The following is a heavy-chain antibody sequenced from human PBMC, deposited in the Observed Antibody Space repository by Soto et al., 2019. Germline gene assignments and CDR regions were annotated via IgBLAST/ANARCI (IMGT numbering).Heavy chain of an antibody. CDR1: GFTFSDYL. J-gene: IGHJ4*02. Sequence: EVQLVDSGGALVQPGESLRLSCAASGFTFSDYLMTWVRQAPGKGLEWVATIKQDGNGKYYVDSVKGRFTISRDNAKNSLYLQLNALRAEDTAVYYCAIGHWLGKWGQGTLVTVSS. V-gene: IGHV3-7*01. CDR2: IKQDGNGK. CDR3: AIGHWLGK. D-gene: IGHD6-19*01.